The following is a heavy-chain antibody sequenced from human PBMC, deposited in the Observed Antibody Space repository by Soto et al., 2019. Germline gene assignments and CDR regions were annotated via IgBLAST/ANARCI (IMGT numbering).Heavy chain of an antibody. Sequence: QVQLVESGGGVVQPGRSLRLSCAASGFTFNTYGMHWVRQAPGKGLEWVAVISNDAINKYYADSVKGRFAISRDDSKNTLYLQMNSLRREDTAVYYCARPRRDYYSYFGVNVWGQGTTVIVSS. CDR2: ISNDAINK. V-gene: IGHV3-30*03. CDR1: GFTFNTYG. CDR3: ARPRRDYYSYFGVNV. J-gene: IGHJ6*02.